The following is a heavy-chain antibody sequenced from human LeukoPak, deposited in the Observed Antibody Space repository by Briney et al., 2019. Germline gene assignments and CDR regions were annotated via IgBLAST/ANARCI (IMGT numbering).Heavy chain of an antibody. CDR2: IKQDGSEK. CDR1: GFTFSTYG. Sequence: GGSLRLSCVASGFTFSTYGMSWVRQAPGKGLEWVANIKQDGSEKYYVDSVKGRFTISRDNAKNSLYLRMNSLRAEDTAVYYCARDSLINWGPGYYYYGMDVWGQGTTVTVSS. CDR3: ARDSLINWGPGYYYYGMDV. V-gene: IGHV3-7*01. D-gene: IGHD7-27*01. J-gene: IGHJ6*02.